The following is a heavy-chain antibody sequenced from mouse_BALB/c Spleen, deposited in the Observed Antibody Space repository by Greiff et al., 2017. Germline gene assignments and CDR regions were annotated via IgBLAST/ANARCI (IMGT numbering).Heavy chain of an antibody. CDR1: GFNIKDTY. Sequence: VQLQQSGAELVKPGASVKLSCTASGFNIKDTYMHWVKQRPEQGLEWIGRIDPANGNTKYDPKFQGKATITADTSSNTAYLQLSSLTSEDTAVYYCARGAGTDPFAYGGQGTLVTVSA. CDR2: IDPANGNT. CDR3: ARGAGTDPFAY. D-gene: IGHD4-1*01. J-gene: IGHJ3*01. V-gene: IGHV14-3*02.